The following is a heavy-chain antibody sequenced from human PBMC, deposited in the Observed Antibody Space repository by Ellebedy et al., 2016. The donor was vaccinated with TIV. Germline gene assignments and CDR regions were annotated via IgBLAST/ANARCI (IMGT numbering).Heavy chain of an antibody. V-gene: IGHV3-7*01. J-gene: IGHJ6*02. Sequence: LSLTCAASGFPFHNYWMTWVRQAQGKGLEWVANIKQDGSVKNYVDSVKGRFTISRDNAKSSLWLQMNTLRVEDTAVYYCVTGMDVWGQGTTVTVSS. CDR1: GFPFHNYW. CDR2: IKQDGSVK. CDR3: VTGMDV.